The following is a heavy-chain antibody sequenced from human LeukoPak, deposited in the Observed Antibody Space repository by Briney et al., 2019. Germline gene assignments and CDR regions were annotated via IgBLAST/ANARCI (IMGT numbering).Heavy chain of an antibody. CDR2: IYSGGST. CDR3: AREGDSGSYRGGFDY. V-gene: IGHV3-66*02. CDR1: GFTVSSNY. D-gene: IGHD1-26*01. J-gene: IGHJ4*02. Sequence: GGSLRLSCAASGFTVSSNYMSWVRQAPGKGLXXXSVIYSGGSTYYADSVKGRFTISRDNSKNTLYLQMNSLRAEDTAVYYCAREGDSGSYRGGFDYWGQGTLVTVSS.